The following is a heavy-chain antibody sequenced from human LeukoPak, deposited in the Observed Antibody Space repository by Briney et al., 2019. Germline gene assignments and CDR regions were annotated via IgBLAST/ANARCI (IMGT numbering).Heavy chain of an antibody. CDR2: IYYSGST. V-gene: IGHV4-39*07. D-gene: IGHD3-22*01. J-gene: IGHJ4*02. Sequence: SETLSLTCTVSGGSISSSSYYWGWIRQPPGKGLEWIGSIYYSGSTYYNPSLKSRDTISVDTSKNQFSLKLSSVTAADTAVYYCARGISSGYYYSSWYFDYWGQGTLVTVSS. CDR3: ARGISSGYYYSSWYFDY. CDR1: GGSISSSSYY.